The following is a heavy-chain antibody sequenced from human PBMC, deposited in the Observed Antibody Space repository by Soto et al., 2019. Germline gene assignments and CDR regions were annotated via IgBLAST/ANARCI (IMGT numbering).Heavy chain of an antibody. J-gene: IGHJ3*02. CDR1: WVTFRNAG. CDR2: IKSKTDGGTT. Sequence: PGVFLRLPWAAAWVTFRNAGGNCVRQAPGKGLEWVGRIKSKTDGGTTDYAAPVKGRFTISRYDSKNTLYLQMNSLKTEDTAVYYCSSGYSMVGGRGRREVFDILGQGTMVTVTS. D-gene: IGHD3-10*01. V-gene: IGHV3-15*07. CDR3: SSGYSMVGGRGRREVFDI.